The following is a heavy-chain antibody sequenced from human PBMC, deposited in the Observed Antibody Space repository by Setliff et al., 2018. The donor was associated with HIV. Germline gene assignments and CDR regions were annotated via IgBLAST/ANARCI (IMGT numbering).Heavy chain of an antibody. J-gene: IGHJ4*02. Sequence: GGSLRLSCVASGFTFSSHSLNWVRQAPGKGLEWISYIDTTSRSTYYAESVKGRFTISRDNAKNSLFLQMNSLRAEDTAVYYCAGDLFPYYHDSSPYYPPGYWGQGTLVTVSS. CDR1: GFTFSSHS. D-gene: IGHD3-22*01. V-gene: IGHV3-21*04. CDR3: AGDLFPYYHDSSPYYPPGY. CDR2: IDTTSRST.